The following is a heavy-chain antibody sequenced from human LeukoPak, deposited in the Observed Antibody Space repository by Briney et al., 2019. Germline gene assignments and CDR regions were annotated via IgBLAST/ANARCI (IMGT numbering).Heavy chain of an antibody. Sequence: SETLSLTCTVSGGSIRSYYWSWIRQPPGKGLEWIGYVYYSGSTNYNPSLKGRVTISVDTSKNQFSLKLSSVTAADTAVYYCARGYSENYGSLDAFDIWGQGTMVTVSS. CDR2: VYYSGST. D-gene: IGHD1-26*01. J-gene: IGHJ3*02. V-gene: IGHV4-59*01. CDR1: GGSIRSYY. CDR3: ARGYSENYGSLDAFDI.